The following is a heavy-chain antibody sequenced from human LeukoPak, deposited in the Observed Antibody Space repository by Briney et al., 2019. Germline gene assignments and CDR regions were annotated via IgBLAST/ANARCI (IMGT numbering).Heavy chain of an antibody. Sequence: PGESLKISCKTSGYYFSTYSIGWARQLPGKGLEWMGIFSPDDSETRYSPSFRGHVTISADKSISTAYLQWSSLKASDTAMYYCARRRIVYSSGSDPFDIWGQGTMVTVSS. CDR3: ARRRIVYSSGSDPFDI. CDR1: GYYFSTYS. D-gene: IGHD6-19*01. CDR2: FSPDDSET. J-gene: IGHJ3*02. V-gene: IGHV5-51*01.